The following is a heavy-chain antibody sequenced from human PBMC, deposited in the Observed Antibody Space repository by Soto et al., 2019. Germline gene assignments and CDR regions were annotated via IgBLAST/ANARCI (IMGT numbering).Heavy chain of an antibody. CDR3: ARGSKESYPGSRIFDF. J-gene: IGHJ4*02. Sequence: AGGSLRLSCVASGFTFGSRAMSWVRQAPGEGLEWVSSITDDGGDTKYADSLRGRFAISRDNSKNTLYLQMRSLRADDSAIYYCARGSKESYPGSRIFDFWGRGTLVTVSS. D-gene: IGHD3-10*01. CDR2: ITDDGGDT. CDR1: GFTFGSRA. V-gene: IGHV3-23*01.